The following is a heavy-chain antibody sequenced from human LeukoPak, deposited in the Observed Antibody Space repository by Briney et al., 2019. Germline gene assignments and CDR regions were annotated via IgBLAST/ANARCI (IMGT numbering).Heavy chain of an antibody. D-gene: IGHD3-10*01. V-gene: IGHV4-39*01. Sequence: SETLSLTCTVSGGSISSHYWSWIRQPPGKGLEWIGSIYYSGSTYYNPSLKSRVTISVDTSKNQFSLKLSSVTAADTAVYYCARLSHYYGSGALDYWGQGTLVTVSS. CDR1: GGSISSHY. J-gene: IGHJ4*02. CDR2: IYYSGST. CDR3: ARLSHYYGSGALDY.